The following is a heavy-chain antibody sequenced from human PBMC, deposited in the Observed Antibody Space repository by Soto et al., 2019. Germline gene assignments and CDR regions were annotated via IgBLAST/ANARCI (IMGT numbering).Heavy chain of an antibody. CDR1: GGSISSSNW. J-gene: IGHJ6*02. Sequence: KTSETLSLTCAVSGGSISSSNWWSWVRQPPGKGLEWIGEIYHSGSTNYNPSLRSRVTISVDKSNNQFSLKLSSVTAADTAAYYFAGGSPPPPYDYCSGFVVGYYYGMDVWGQGTTVTVSS. CDR3: AGGSPPPPYDYCSGFVVGYYYGMDV. CDR2: IYHSGST. V-gene: IGHV4-4*02. D-gene: IGHD3-3*01.